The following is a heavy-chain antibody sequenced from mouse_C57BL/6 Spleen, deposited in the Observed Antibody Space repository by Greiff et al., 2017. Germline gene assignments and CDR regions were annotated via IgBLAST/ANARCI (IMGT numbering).Heavy chain of an antibody. CDR1: GYTFTDYN. CDR2: INPNNGGT. Sequence: VQLKESGPELVKPGASVKMSCKASGYTFTDYNMHWVKQSHGKSLEWIGYINPNNGGTSYNQKFKGKATLTVNKSSSTAYMELRSLTSEDSAVYYCARSGAKWDFDYWGQGTTLTVSS. D-gene: IGHD1-3*01. V-gene: IGHV1-22*01. CDR3: ARSGAKWDFDY. J-gene: IGHJ2*01.